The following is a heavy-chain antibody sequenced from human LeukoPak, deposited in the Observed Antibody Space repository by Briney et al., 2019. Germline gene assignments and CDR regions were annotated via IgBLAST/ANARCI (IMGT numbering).Heavy chain of an antibody. J-gene: IGHJ4*02. CDR2: FYYGEST. D-gene: IGHD3-10*01. Sequence: SETLSLTWTVSRGFIRSYYWSWIRQSPEKGLEWIGSFYYGESTKYNPSLKSRVSISVDTSKTQVSLKLNSINAADTAVYYCAPGSGSYYFVYWGQGVLVTVSS. V-gene: IGHV4-59*01. CDR1: RGFIRSYY. CDR3: APGSGSYYFVY.